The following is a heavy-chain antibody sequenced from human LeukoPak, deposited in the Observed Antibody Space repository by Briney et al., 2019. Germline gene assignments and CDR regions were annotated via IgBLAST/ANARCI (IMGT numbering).Heavy chain of an antibody. V-gene: IGHV1-46*01. CDR1: GYTFTSYY. Sequence: ASVKVSCKASGYTFTSYYMHWVRQAPGQGPEWMGIINPSGGSTSYAQKFQGRVTMTRDTSTSTVYMELSSLRSEDTAVYYCARNDYGERRPLLTYQFDYWGQGTLVTVSS. CDR3: ARNDYGERRPLLTYQFDY. D-gene: IGHD4-17*01. CDR2: INPSGGST. J-gene: IGHJ4*02.